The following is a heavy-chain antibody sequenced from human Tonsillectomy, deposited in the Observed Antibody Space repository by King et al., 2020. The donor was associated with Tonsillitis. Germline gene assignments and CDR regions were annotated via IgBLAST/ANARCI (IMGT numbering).Heavy chain of an antibody. Sequence: VQLQESGPGLVKPSETLSLTCTVSGGSISSYYWSWIRPPAGKGLEWIGRMYSSGNTNYNPSLKSRVTMSVDTSKSQFSLKLSSVTAADAAVYYWARDEAHDSSGYSYYYGMDVWGQGTTVTVSS. V-gene: IGHV4-4*07. J-gene: IGHJ6*02. D-gene: IGHD3-22*01. CDR1: GGSISSYY. CDR2: MYSSGNT. CDR3: ARDEAHDSSGYSYYYGMDV.